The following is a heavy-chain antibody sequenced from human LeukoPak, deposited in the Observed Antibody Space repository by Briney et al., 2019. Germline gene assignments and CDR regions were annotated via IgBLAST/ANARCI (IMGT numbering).Heavy chain of an antibody. Sequence: ASVKVSCKASGYTFTSYDINWVRQATGQGLEWMGWVNPNSGNTGYAQKFQGRVTITRNTSISTAYMELSSLRSEDTAVYYCARVASGSYTHRKFDYWGQGTLVTVSS. V-gene: IGHV1-8*02. J-gene: IGHJ4*02. CDR3: ARVASGSYTHRKFDY. D-gene: IGHD1-26*01. CDR2: VNPNSGNT. CDR1: GYTFTSYD.